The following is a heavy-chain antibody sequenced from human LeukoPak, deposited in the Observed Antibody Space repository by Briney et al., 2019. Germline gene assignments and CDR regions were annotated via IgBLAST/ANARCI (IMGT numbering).Heavy chain of an antibody. CDR3: ARELCSSTSCYDSWFDP. CDR2: IYYSGST. CDR1: GGSISSYY. V-gene: IGHV4-59*01. D-gene: IGHD2-2*01. J-gene: IGHJ5*02. Sequence: PLETLSLTCTVSGGSISSYYWSWLRQPPGKGLEGIGYIYYSGSTNYNPSLKSRVTISVDTSKNQFSLKLSSVTAADTAVYYCARELCSSTSCYDSWFDPWGQGTLVTVSS.